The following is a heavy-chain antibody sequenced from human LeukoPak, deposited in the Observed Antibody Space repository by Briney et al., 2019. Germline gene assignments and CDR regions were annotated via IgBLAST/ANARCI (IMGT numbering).Heavy chain of an antibody. CDR1: GFTFSSYA. Sequence: GGSLRLSCEASGFTFSSYAMHWVRQAPGKGLEWVSNINWNSGSIGYADSVKGRFTISRDNAKNSLYLQMNSLRAEDTAVYCCAKLGIVVVVAATTWFDPWGQGTLVTVSS. V-gene: IGHV3-9*01. D-gene: IGHD2-15*01. CDR3: AKLGIVVVVAATTWFDP. J-gene: IGHJ5*02. CDR2: INWNSGSI.